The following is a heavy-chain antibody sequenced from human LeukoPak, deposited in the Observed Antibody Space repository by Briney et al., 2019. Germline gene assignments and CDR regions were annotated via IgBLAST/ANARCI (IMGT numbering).Heavy chain of an antibody. CDR3: AHSWDAYYDILTGLYYYYGMDV. V-gene: IGHV2-5*01. D-gene: IGHD3-9*01. CDR1: GFSLSTSGVG. J-gene: IGHJ6*02. Sequence: SGPTLVNPTQTLTLTCTFSGFSLSTSGVGVGWIRQPPGKALEWLALIYWNDDKRYSTSLKSRLTITKDTSKNQVVLTMTNMDPVDTATYYCAHSWDAYYDILTGLYYYYGMDVWGQGTTVTVSS. CDR2: IYWNDDK.